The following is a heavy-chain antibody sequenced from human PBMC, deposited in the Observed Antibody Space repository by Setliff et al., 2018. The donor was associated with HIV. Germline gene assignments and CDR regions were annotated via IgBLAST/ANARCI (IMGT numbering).Heavy chain of an antibody. Sequence: PSETLSLTCAVSGGLFTGYYWSWIRQPPGKGLEWIGEINHRGSTNHNPSLKSRVTISVDTSKNQFSLKLSSVTAADTAVYYCARGTLYYDYVWGTPFPFDYWGQGTLVTVSS. D-gene: IGHD3-16*01. CDR2: INHRGST. V-gene: IGHV4-34*01. CDR3: ARGTLYYDYVWGTPFPFDY. J-gene: IGHJ4*02. CDR1: GGLFTGYY.